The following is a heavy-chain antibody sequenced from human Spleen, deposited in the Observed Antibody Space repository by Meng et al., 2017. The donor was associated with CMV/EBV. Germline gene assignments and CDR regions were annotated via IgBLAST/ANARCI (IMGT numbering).Heavy chain of an antibody. CDR1: SISSGGYC. CDR2: IYYSGST. CDR3: ARDAQAARPGGRVDWFDP. V-gene: IGHV4-31*02. Sequence: SISSGGYCWSWIRQHPGKGLEWIGYIYYSGSTYYNPSLKSRVTISVDASKNQFSLKLSSVTAADTAVYYCARDAQAARPGGRVDWFDPWGQGTLVTVSS. D-gene: IGHD6-6*01. J-gene: IGHJ5*02.